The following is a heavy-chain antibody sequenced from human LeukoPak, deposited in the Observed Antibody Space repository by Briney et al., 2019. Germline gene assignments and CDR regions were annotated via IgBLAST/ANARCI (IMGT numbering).Heavy chain of an antibody. CDR2: INHSGST. V-gene: IGHV4-34*01. Sequence: SETLSLTCAVYGGSFSGYYWSWIRQPPGKGLEWIGEINHSGSTNYNPSLKSRVTISVDTSKNQFSLKLSSVTAADTAVYYCARSLSARYYYYYGMDVWGQGTTVTVSS. J-gene: IGHJ6*02. D-gene: IGHD3-9*01. CDR1: GGSFSGYY. CDR3: ARSLSARYYYYYGMDV.